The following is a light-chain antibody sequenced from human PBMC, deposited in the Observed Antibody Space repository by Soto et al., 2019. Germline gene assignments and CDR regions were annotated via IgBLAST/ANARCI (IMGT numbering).Light chain of an antibody. Sequence: EIVLTQSPATLSLSPGERATLSCRASQSVSHYLAWYQQRPGQAPRPLICDASNRSTGIPPRFGGSGSGPDFTLTISSLEPEDFAVHSSQQRASWPLYTFGQGTKLDIK. CDR1: QSVSHY. CDR2: DAS. J-gene: IGKJ2*01. V-gene: IGKV3-11*01. CDR3: QQRASWPLYT.